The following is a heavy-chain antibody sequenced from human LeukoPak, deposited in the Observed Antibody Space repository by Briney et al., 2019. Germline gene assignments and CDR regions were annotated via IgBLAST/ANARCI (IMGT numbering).Heavy chain of an antibody. CDR1: GYTFTSYG. D-gene: IGHD3-22*01. Sequence: ASVKVSCKASGYTFTSYGISWVRQAPGQGLEGMGWSSPYNGYTKYAQKLQGRVTMTTDTSTSTAYMEMRSLRSDDTAVYYCARGGGTYYYDISGYPDYWGQGTLVTVSS. J-gene: IGHJ4*02. CDR3: ARGGGTYYYDISGYPDY. CDR2: SSPYNGYT. V-gene: IGHV1-18*01.